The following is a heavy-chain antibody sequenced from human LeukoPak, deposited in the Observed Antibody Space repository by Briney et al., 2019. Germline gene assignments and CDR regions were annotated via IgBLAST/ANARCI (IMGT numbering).Heavy chain of an antibody. CDR2: IYSGGST. D-gene: IGHD3-3*01. CDR3: ASVGPSYDFWSGYYRDFDY. CDR1: GFTVSSNY. Sequence: PGGSLRLSCAASGFTVSSNYMSWVRQAPGKGLEGVSVIYSGGSTYYANSVKGRFTISRDNSKNTLYLQMNSLRAEDTAVYYCASVGPSYDFWSGYYRDFDYWGQGTLVTVSS. J-gene: IGHJ4*02. V-gene: IGHV3-66*02.